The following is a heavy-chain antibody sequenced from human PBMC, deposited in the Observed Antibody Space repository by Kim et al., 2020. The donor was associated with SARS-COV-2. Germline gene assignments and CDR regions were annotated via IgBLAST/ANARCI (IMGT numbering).Heavy chain of an antibody. V-gene: IGHV4-59*01. CDR1: GGSISSYY. CDR2: IYYSGST. J-gene: IGHJ6*02. Sequence: SETLSLTCTVSGGSISSYYWSWIRQPPGKGLEWIGYIYYSGSTNYNPSLKSRVTISVDTSKNQISLKLSSVTAADTAVYYCARDPGYCSSTSCYDYYGMDVWGQGTTVTVSS. D-gene: IGHD2-2*01. CDR3: ARDPGYCSSTSCYDYYGMDV.